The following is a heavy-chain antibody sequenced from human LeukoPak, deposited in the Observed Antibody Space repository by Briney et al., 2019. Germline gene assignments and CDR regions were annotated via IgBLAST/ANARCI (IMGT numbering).Heavy chain of an antibody. J-gene: IGHJ3*02. CDR3: ARDLVTFGGVIVSHI. CDR1: GYTFTNYG. D-gene: IGHD3-16*02. CDR2: ISAYNGNT. Sequence: GASVEVSCKASGYTFTNYGISWVRQAPGQGLEWMGWISAYNGNTNYAQKLQGRVTMTTDTSTSTAYMELRSLRSDDTAVYYCARDLVTFGGVIVSHIWGQGTMVTVSP. V-gene: IGHV1-18*01.